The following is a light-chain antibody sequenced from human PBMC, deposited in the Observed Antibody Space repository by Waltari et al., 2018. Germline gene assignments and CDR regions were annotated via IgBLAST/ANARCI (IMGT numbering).Light chain of an antibody. V-gene: IGLV2-8*01. CDR2: EVT. J-gene: IGLJ1*01. CDR3: SSYAGSNTPYV. Sequence: QSALTQPPPASGSPGQSVTISCTGTSSDVGGHNFVSWYQQHPGKAPKVIIYEVTKRPAGVPDRFSGSKSGNTASLTVSGLQTEDEADYYCSSYAGSNTPYVFGTGTTVTVL. CDR1: SSDVGGHNF.